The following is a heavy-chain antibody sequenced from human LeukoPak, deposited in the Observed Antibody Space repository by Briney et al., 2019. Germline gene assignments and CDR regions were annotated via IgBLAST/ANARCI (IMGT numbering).Heavy chain of an antibody. J-gene: IGHJ3*02. V-gene: IGHV4-59*01. CDR3: ARERVIATTYDAFDI. CDR2: IYYTGNT. CDR1: AGSISGYY. Sequence: SETLSLTCTVSAGSISGYYWTWIRQPPGKGLEGIGNIYYTGNTDYNRSLKSRVTISIDTSKNQFSLKLSSVTAAGTALYSCARERVIATTYDAFDIWGQGTMVTVS. D-gene: IGHD2-15*01.